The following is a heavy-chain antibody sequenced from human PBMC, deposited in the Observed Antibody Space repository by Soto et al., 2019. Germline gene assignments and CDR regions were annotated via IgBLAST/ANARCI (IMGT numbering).Heavy chain of an antibody. Sequence: PSETLSLTCTVSGGSISSGGYYWSWIRQPPGKGLEWIGYIYYSGSTNYNPSLKSRVTISVDTSKNQFSLKLSSVTAADTAVYYCARAGGYSRTTPNPRAYDMDVWGQGTTVTVSS. V-gene: IGHV4-61*08. CDR2: IYYSGST. CDR1: GGSISSGGYY. CDR3: ARAGGYSRTTPNPRAYDMDV. D-gene: IGHD6-13*01. J-gene: IGHJ6*02.